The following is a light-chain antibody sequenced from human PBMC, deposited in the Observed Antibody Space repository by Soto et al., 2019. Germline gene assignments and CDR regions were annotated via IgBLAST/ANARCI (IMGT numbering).Light chain of an antibody. CDR3: QQYGSSPPTWT. CDR2: GAS. J-gene: IGKJ1*01. Sequence: VPLSVSPGERATLSCRASQSVSSRYLAWYQQKPGQAPRLLIYGASSRATGIPDRFSGSGSGTDFTLTISRLEPEDFAVYYCQQYGSSPPTWTFGQGTKVDIK. V-gene: IGKV3-20*01. CDR1: QSVSSRY.